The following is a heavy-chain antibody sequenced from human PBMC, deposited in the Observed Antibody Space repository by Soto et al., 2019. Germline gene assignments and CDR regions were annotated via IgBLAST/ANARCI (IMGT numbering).Heavy chain of an antibody. CDR3: ARHFRDAYTDLAF. D-gene: IGHD2-2*01. Sequence: PSETLSLTCTVSGCSIPDSYWRLIRQPPGKGLEWIGYFSYVRGTNNSPSLKSRATISGDTSKNQLSLNLSSVTSADTAVYYCARHFRDAYTDLAFWGQGTLVT. V-gene: IGHV4-59*08. J-gene: IGHJ4*02. CDR1: GCSIPDSY. CDR2: FSYVRGT.